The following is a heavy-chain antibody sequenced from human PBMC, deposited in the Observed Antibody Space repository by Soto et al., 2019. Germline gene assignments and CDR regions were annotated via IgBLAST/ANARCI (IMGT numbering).Heavy chain of an antibody. V-gene: IGHV3-30*18. CDR3: AKVLRANFDWSHDYYYYGMDV. CDR1: GFTFSSYG. Sequence: PGGSLRLSCAASGFTFSSYGMHWVRQAPGKGLEWVAVISYDGSNKYYADSVKGRFTISRDNSKNTLYLQMNSLRAEDTAVYYCAKVLRANFDWSHDYYYYGMDVWGQGTTVTVSS. CDR2: ISYDGSNK. D-gene: IGHD3-9*01. J-gene: IGHJ6*02.